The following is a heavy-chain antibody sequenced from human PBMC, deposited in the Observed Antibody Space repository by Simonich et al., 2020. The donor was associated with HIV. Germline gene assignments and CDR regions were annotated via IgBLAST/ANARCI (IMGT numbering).Heavy chain of an antibody. Sequence: QVQLQQWGAGLLKPSETLSLTCAVYGGSFSGYYWSWNRQPPGKGLEWIGEINHSGITNYKSSLNSRATISVDKSKNQFSLKLSSVTAADTAIYYCARRDRELILYFDYWGQGNLVTVSS. CDR2: INHSGIT. V-gene: IGHV4-34*01. J-gene: IGHJ4*02. D-gene: IGHD3-3*01. CDR3: ARRDRELILYFDY. CDR1: GGSFSGYY.